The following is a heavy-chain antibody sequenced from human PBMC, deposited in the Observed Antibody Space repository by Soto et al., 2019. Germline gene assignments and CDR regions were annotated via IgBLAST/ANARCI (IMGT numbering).Heavy chain of an antibody. CDR1: GYTFTSYG. Sequence: ASVKVSCKASGYTFTSYGISWVRQAPGQGLEWMGWISAYNGNTNYAQKLQGRVTMTTDTSTSTAYMELRSLRSDDTAVYYCAINHDYGDYFDAFDIWGQGTMVTV. D-gene: IGHD4-17*01. CDR3: AINHDYGDYFDAFDI. J-gene: IGHJ3*02. V-gene: IGHV1-18*01. CDR2: ISAYNGNT.